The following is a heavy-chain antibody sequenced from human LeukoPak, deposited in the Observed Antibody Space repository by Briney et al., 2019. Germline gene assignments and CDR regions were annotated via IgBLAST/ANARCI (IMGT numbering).Heavy chain of an antibody. V-gene: IGHV1-69*05. J-gene: IGHJ4*02. CDR1: GGTFSSYA. Sequence: SVKVSCKASGGTFSSYAISWVRQAPGQRLEWMGGIIPIFGTANYAQKFQGRVTITTDESTSTAYMELSSLRSEDTAVYYCARARVVVTGPLDYWGQGTLVTVSS. CDR2: IIPIFGTA. D-gene: IGHD4-23*01. CDR3: ARARVVVTGPLDY.